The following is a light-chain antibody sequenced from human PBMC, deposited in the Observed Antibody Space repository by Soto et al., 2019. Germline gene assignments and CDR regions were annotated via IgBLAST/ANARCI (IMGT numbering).Light chain of an antibody. J-gene: IGKJ5*01. CDR1: QSVSSSY. CDR3: QQYGSSLPIT. V-gene: IGKV3-20*01. CDR2: GAS. Sequence: EIVWTQSPGTLSFSPGERATLSCRASQSVSSSYLAWYQEKPGQAPRLLIYGASSRATGIPDRFSGSGSGTDFTLTISRLEPEDFAVYHCQQYGSSLPITFGQGTRLDIK.